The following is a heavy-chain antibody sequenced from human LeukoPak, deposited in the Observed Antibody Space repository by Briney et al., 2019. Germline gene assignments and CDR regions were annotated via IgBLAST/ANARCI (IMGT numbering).Heavy chain of an antibody. D-gene: IGHD6-19*01. V-gene: IGHV1-18*01. CDR2: ISAYNGNT. J-gene: IGHJ4*02. CDR1: GYTFTSYG. Sequence: ASVKVSCKASGYTFTSYGISWVRQAPGQGLEWMGWISAYNGNTNHAQKLQGRVTMTTDTSTSTAYMELRSLRSDDTAVYYCARDSSGWVLRYYFDYWGQGTLVTVSS. CDR3: ARDSSGWVLRYYFDY.